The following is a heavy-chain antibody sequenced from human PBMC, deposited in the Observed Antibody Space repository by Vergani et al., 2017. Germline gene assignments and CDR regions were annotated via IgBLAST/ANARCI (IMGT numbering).Heavy chain of an antibody. Sequence: EVQLVESGGGLVKPGGSLRLSCAASGFTFSSYSMNWVRQAPGKGLEWVSSISSSSSYIYYADSVKGRFTISRDNAKNSLYLQMNSLRAEDTAVYYCAREEGKQGWHIVVVTAGGWFDPWGQGTLVTVSS. CDR2: ISSSSSYI. V-gene: IGHV3-21*01. CDR1: GFTFSSYS. CDR3: AREEGKQGWHIVVVTAGGWFDP. J-gene: IGHJ5*02. D-gene: IGHD2-21*02.